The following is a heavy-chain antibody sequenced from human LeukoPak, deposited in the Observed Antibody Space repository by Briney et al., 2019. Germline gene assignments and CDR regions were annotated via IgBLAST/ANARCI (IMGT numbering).Heavy chain of an antibody. J-gene: IGHJ4*02. Sequence: PSETLSLTCTVSSDSISSYYWSWIRQPPGKGLEWIGYIYYSGTTKYNPSLKSRVTISIDTSKNQFSLKLTSMTAADTAFYYCVRDRELHYWGQGILVTVSS. CDR3: VRDRELHY. V-gene: IGHV4-59*01. D-gene: IGHD1-7*01. CDR1: SDSISSYY. CDR2: IYYSGTT.